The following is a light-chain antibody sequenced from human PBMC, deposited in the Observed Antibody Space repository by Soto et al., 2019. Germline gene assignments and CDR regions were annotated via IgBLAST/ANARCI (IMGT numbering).Light chain of an antibody. Sequence: QSVLTQSPSASASLGAPVKLTCTLSSGHSRYTIAWHQQQPEKGPRYLMKLNSDGSHSKGDGIPDRFSGSSSGAERYLTSSSLQSEDEADYFCQTWGTGIVVFGGGTKLTVL. CDR2: LNSDGSH. J-gene: IGLJ2*01. V-gene: IGLV4-69*01. CDR3: QTWGTGIVV. CDR1: SGHSRYT.